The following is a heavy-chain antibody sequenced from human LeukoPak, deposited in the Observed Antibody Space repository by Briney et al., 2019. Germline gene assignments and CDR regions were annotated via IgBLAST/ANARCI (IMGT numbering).Heavy chain of an antibody. V-gene: IGHV3-23*01. CDR3: AKERSGPDPFRGATYFDY. D-gene: IGHD3-10*01. J-gene: IGHJ4*02. CDR2: ISGSGGST. Sequence: PGGSLRLSCAASGFTFSSYAMSWVRQAPGKGLEWVSAISGSGGSTYYADSVKGRFTISRDNSKNTLYLQMNSLRAEDTAVYYCAKERSGPDPFRGATYFDYWGQGTLVTVSS. CDR1: GFTFSSYA.